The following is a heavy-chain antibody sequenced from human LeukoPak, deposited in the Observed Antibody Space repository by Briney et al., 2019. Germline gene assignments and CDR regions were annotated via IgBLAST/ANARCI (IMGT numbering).Heavy chain of an antibody. D-gene: IGHD3-10*01. CDR3: ARGEPLLWFDP. Sequence: SETLSLTCTVSSGSISTYYWSWIRQPPGKPPEWIGYIYNPGRTNYNSSLRSRVTFSLDTSKNQFSLKLTSVTAADTAVYFCARGEPLLWFDPWGQGTLVTVPS. V-gene: IGHV4-59*01. CDR2: IYNPGRT. CDR1: SGSISTYY. J-gene: IGHJ5*02.